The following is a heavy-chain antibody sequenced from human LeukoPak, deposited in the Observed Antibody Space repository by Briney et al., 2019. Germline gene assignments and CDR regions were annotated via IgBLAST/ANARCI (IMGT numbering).Heavy chain of an antibody. CDR3: ARGGHYDILTGLLRY. CDR2: IRSSSSTI. Sequence: GGSLRLSCAASGFTFSSYSMNWVRQAPGKGLEWVSYIRSSSSTIYYADSVKGRVTISRDNSKNTLYLQMNSLRAEDTAVYYCARGGHYDILTGLLRYWGQGTLVTVSS. D-gene: IGHD3-9*01. V-gene: IGHV3-48*01. J-gene: IGHJ4*02. CDR1: GFTFSSYS.